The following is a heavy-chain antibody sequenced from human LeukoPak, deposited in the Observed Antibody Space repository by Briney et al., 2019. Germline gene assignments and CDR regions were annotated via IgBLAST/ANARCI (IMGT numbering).Heavy chain of an antibody. CDR2: IYYSGNT. V-gene: IGHV4-39*07. CDR1: GGSISSSSYY. CDR3: ARDPPYYYGSGSSDFGDY. Sequence: SETLSLTCTVPGGSISSSSYYWGWIRQPPGKGLEWIGSIYYSGNTYYNPSLKSRVTISVDTSKNQFSLKLSSVTAADTAVYYCARDPPYYYGSGSSDFGDYWGQGTLVTVSS. D-gene: IGHD3-10*01. J-gene: IGHJ4*02.